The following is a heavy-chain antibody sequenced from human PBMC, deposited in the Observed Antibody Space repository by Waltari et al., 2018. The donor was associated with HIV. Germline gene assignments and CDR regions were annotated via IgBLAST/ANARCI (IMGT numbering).Heavy chain of an antibody. V-gene: IGHV4-59*01. Sequence: QVQLQESGPGLVKPSETLSLTCTVSGGSISSYYWRWIRQPPGKGLEWIGYIYYSGSTNYNPSLKSRVTISVDTSKNQFSLKLSSVTAADTAVYYCASAWIRGSYWYFDLWGRGTLVTVSS. D-gene: IGHD5-12*01. CDR3: ASAWIRGSYWYFDL. CDR2: IYYSGST. J-gene: IGHJ2*01. CDR1: GGSISSYY.